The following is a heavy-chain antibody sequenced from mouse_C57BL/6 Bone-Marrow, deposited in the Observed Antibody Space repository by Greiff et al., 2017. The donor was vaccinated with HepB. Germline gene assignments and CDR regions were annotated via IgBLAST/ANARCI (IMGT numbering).Heavy chain of an antibody. Sequence: EVQLVESGGGLVQPGGSLKLSCAASGFTFSDYGMAWVRQAPRKGPEWVAFISNLAYSIYYADTVTGRFTISRENAKNTLYLEMSSLRSEDTAMYYCARQGDCDWYFDVWGTGTTVTVSS. D-gene: IGHD3-3*01. CDR1: GFTFSDYG. CDR2: ISNLAYSI. CDR3: ARQGDCDWYFDV. J-gene: IGHJ1*03. V-gene: IGHV5-15*01.